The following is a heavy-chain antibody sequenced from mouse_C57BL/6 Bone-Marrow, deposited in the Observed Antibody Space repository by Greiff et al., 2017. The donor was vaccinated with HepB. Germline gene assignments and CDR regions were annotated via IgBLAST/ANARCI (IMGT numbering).Heavy chain of an antibody. CDR3: ARHRYYGSRGAMDY. V-gene: IGHV2-6-1*01. Sequence: VKLVESGPGLVAPPQRLSLTCTVSGFSLNRYCVHWVRQPPGKGLEWLVVIWSDGSTTYNSALKSRLSISKDNSKSQVFLKMNSLQTDDTAMYYCARHRYYGSRGAMDYWGQGTSVTVSS. CDR2: IWSDGST. D-gene: IGHD1-1*01. CDR1: GFSLNRYC. J-gene: IGHJ4*01.